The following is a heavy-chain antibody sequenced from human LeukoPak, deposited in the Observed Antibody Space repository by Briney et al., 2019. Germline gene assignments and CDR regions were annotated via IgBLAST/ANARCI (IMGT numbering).Heavy chain of an antibody. D-gene: IGHD3-22*01. V-gene: IGHV1-2*02. CDR3: ARARGDYDSSGYYDAFDT. Sequence: ASVKVSCKASGYTFTGYYMHWVRQAPGQGLEWMGWINPNSGGTNYAQKFQGRVTMTWDTSTSTAYMELSRLRSDDTAVYYCARARGDYDSSGYYDAFDTWGQGTMVTVSS. J-gene: IGHJ3*02. CDR1: GYTFTGYY. CDR2: INPNSGGT.